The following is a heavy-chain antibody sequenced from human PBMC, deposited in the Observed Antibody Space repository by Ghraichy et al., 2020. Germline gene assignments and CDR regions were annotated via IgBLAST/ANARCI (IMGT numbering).Heavy chain of an antibody. D-gene: IGHD6-19*01. Sequence: GGSLRLSCAASGFTFSSYAMSWVRQAPGKGLEWVSAISGSGGSTYYADSVKGRFTISRDNSKNTLYLQMNSLRAEDTAVYYCAKDPYSSGWMLDFDSWGRGTLVTVSS. V-gene: IGHV3-23*01. CDR1: GFTFSSYA. CDR2: ISGSGGST. J-gene: IGHJ4*02. CDR3: AKDPYSSGWMLDFDS.